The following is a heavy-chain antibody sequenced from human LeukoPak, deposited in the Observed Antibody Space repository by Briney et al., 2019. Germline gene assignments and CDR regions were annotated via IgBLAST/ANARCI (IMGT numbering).Heavy chain of an antibody. CDR2: ISSSGSTI. V-gene: IGHV3-11*01. CDR3: ARVVSNYFDY. J-gene: IGHJ4*02. D-gene: IGHD2/OR15-2a*01. CDR1: GFTVSSNY. Sequence: GGSLRLSCAASGFTVSSNYMSWIRQAPGKGLEWVSYISSSGSTIYYADSVKGRFTISRDNAKNSLYLQMNSLRAEDTAVYYCARVVSNYFDYWGQGTLVTVSS.